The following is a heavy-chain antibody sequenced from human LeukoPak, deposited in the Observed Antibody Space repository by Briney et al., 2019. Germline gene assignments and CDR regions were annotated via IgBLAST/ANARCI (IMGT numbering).Heavy chain of an antibody. V-gene: IGHV4-34*01. CDR1: GGSFSGYY. CDR2: INHSGST. J-gene: IGHJ6*03. D-gene: IGHD5-18*01. Sequence: SETLSLTCTVSGGSFSGYYWSWIRQPPGKGLEWIGEINHSGSTNYNPSLKSRVTISVDTSKNQFSLKLSSVTAADTAVYYCARPQIQLWSNYYYYYMDVWGKGTTVTISS. CDR3: ARPQIQLWSNYYYYYMDV.